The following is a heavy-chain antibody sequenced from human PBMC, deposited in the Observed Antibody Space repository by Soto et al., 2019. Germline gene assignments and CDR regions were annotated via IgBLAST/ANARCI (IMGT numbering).Heavy chain of an antibody. CDR1: GFTFTTYA. CDR2: VSASGLNT. J-gene: IGHJ4*02. CDR3: GKDRPRRTSVYFFEY. V-gene: IGHV3-23*01. Sequence: EVQLLESGGKLVQPGGSLTLSCAASGFTFTTYAMAWVRQAPGKGLEWVSGVSASGLNTDYADPVKGRLYISRDNSKNTASLHMDSLRAEDTALFSCGKDRPRRTSVYFFEYWGQGTPVTVFS.